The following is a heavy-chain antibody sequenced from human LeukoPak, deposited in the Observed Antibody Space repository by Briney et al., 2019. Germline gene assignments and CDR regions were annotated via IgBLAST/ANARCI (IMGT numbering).Heavy chain of an antibody. V-gene: IGHV4-39*07. CDR1: GVSISNSAYY. Sequence: SETLSLTCTVSGVSISNSAYYSGWVRQPPGKGLEWIGSIYYTGTTSYNPSLESRVTISVDSSNNQISLNLNSVIAADTAMYFCARGGIYGHPFEFGGQGILVIVSA. J-gene: IGHJ4*02. D-gene: IGHD3-10*01. CDR2: IYYTGTT. CDR3: ARGGIYGHPFEF.